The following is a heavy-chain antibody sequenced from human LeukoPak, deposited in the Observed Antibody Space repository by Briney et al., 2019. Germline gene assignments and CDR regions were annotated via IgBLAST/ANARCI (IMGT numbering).Heavy chain of an antibody. CDR3: ARAVRGGFDY. D-gene: IGHD3-16*01. J-gene: IGHJ4*02. V-gene: IGHV3-20*04. CDR1: GFAFAEHG. Sequence: GGSLRLSCTASGFAFAEHGMSWVRQVPGKGLEWVSGINWSGGSTGYADPLRGRFTISRDNAKISLYLQMDSLRAEDTAVYYCARAVRGGFDYWGQGTLVTVSS. CDR2: INWSGGST.